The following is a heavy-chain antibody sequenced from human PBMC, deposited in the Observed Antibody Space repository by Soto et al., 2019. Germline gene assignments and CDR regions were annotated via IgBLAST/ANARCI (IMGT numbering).Heavy chain of an antibody. V-gene: IGHV3-23*01. CDR2: ISGSGGST. Sequence: EVQLLESGGGLVQPGGSLRRSCAASGFTFSSDAMSWVRQDPGKVLEWVLAISGSGGSTYYADSVKGRFTISRDNSKNTLYLQMNSLRAEDTAVYYCAKVNGYSSGWFDYWGQGALVTVSS. CDR1: GFTFSSDA. J-gene: IGHJ4*02. CDR3: AKVNGYSSGWFDY. D-gene: IGHD6-19*01.